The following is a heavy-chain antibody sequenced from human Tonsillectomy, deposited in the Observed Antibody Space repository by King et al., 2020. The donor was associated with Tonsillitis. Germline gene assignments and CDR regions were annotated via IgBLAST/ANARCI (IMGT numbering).Heavy chain of an antibody. D-gene: IGHD6-19*01. J-gene: IGHJ4*02. Sequence: TLKESGPTLVKPTQTLTLTCTFSGFSLSTSGVGVGWIRQPPGKALEWRALIYWYDDKLYSPSLKSRLTYTKDTSQNQVVLTMTNMDPVDTATYYCAHRPKSAYSSGWLFDYWGQGTLVTVSS. V-gene: IGHV2-5*01. CDR1: GFSLSTSGVG. CDR2: IYWYDDK. CDR3: AHRPKSAYSSGWLFDY.